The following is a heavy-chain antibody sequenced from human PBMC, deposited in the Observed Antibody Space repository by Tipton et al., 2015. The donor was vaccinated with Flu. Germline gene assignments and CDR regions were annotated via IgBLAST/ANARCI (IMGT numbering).Heavy chain of an antibody. CDR1: GFIFGDYW. V-gene: IGHV3-7*01. Sequence: SLRLSCAASGFIFGDYWMLWFRQAPGKGLEWVANINQDGSVKYYVDSVRGRFTISRDNARNSVSLQMNSLRPDDTGVYYCAKVHQSYNFDDWGQGTLVIVSS. J-gene: IGHJ4*02. D-gene: IGHD1-1*01. CDR2: INQDGSVK. CDR3: AKVHQSYNFDD.